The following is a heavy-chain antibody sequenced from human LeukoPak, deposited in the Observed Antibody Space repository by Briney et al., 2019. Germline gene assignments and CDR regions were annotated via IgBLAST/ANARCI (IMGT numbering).Heavy chain of an antibody. D-gene: IGHD1-26*01. Sequence: PGGSLRLSCAASGFTFSSYWMSWGRQAPGKGLEWVANIKQDGSEKYYVDSVKGRFTISRDNAKNSLYLQMNSLRAEDTAVYYCASDLKSGSYSRYYYYMDVWGKGTTVTVSS. CDR2: IKQDGSEK. CDR1: GFTFSSYW. J-gene: IGHJ6*03. CDR3: ASDLKSGSYSRYYYYMDV. V-gene: IGHV3-7*01.